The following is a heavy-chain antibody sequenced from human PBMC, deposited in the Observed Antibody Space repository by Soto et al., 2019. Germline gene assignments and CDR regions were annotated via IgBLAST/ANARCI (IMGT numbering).Heavy chain of an antibody. V-gene: IGHV4-59*01. J-gene: IGHJ4*02. CDR1: GGSISSYY. Sequence: PSDTLSLTCTVSGGSISSYYRSWIRQPPGKGLEWIGYIYYSGSTNYNPSLKSRVTISVDTSKNQFSLKLSSVTAADTAVYYCARVYAYYFDYWGQGTLVTVSS. CDR3: ARVYAYYFDY. D-gene: IGHD2-8*01. CDR2: IYYSGST.